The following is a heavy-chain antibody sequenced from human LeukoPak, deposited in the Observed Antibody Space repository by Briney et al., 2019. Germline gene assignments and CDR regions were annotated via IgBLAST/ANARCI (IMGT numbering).Heavy chain of an antibody. CDR1: GFTFNTYR. Sequence: PGRSLRLSCAASGFTFNTYRMNWVRQAPGKGLEWVSSISSSSTYIYYTDSVKGRFTISRDNAKNSLYLQMKDLRAEDTALYYCARDFLSDENQLRLAAPCDYWGQGTLVTVS. V-gene: IGHV3-21*01. D-gene: IGHD2-15*01. J-gene: IGHJ4*02. CDR2: ISSSSTYI. CDR3: ARDFLSDENQLRLAAPCDY.